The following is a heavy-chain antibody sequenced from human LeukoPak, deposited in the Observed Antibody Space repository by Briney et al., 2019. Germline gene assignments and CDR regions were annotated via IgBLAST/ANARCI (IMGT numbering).Heavy chain of an antibody. D-gene: IGHD2-2*01. CDR3: AGGPHCSSTSCYSEYFHH. J-gene: IGHJ1*01. CDR2: ISYSGSP. CDR1: GASISSGGYY. V-gene: IGHV4-31*03. Sequence: SETLSLTCTVSGASISSGGYYWGWIRQHPGKGLEWIGYISYSGSPYYNPSLKSRFTISVETSRNQFSLKLSSVTAADTAVYYCAGGPHCSSTSCYSEYFHHWGQGTLVTVSS.